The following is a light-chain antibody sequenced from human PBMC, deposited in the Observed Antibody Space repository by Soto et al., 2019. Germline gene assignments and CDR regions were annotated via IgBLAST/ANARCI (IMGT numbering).Light chain of an antibody. Sequence: QSVLTQPPSSSGTPGQRVTISCSGSISNIGSNTVNWYQQLPGTAPKLLIYTNNKRPSGVPDRFSGSKSGTSASLAISGLQSDDEANYSCAAWDDSLNRYVFGTGTKVTVL. J-gene: IGLJ1*01. CDR1: ISNIGSNT. CDR2: TNN. CDR3: AAWDDSLNRYV. V-gene: IGLV1-44*01.